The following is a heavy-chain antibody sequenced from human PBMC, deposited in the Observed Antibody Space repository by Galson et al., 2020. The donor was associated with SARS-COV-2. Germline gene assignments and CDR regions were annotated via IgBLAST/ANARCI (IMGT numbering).Heavy chain of an antibody. V-gene: IGHV5-51*01. CDR3: ARLPVGVTPFDY. D-gene: IGHD3-10*01. CDR2: IYPGDSDT. J-gene: IGHJ4*02. Sequence: KLGESLKIPCKGSGNSFTSYWNGWVRQIPGQGLGWMGSIYPGDSDTSYSTSFQGQVTISADKSISTAYLQWSSLKASDTAMYYCARLPVGVTPFDYWGQGPLVTVSS. CDR1: GNSFTSYW.